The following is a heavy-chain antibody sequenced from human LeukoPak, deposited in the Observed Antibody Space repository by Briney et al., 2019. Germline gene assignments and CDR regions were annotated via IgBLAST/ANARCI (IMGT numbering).Heavy chain of an antibody. V-gene: IGHV4-61*01. CDR2: IYYSGST. D-gene: IGHD6-13*01. CDR3: ARDSRGAAAADDPFDF. CDR1: GGSVSSGSYY. J-gene: IGHJ6*02. Sequence: PSETLSLTCTVSGGSVSSGSYYWSWIRQPPGKGLEWIGYIYYSGSTNYNPSLKSRVTISVDTSKNQFSLKLSSVTAADTAVYYCARDSRGAAAADDPFDFWGQGTTVTVSS.